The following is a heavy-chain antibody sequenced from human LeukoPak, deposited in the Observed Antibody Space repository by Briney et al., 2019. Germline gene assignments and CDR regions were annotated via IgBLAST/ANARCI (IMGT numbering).Heavy chain of an antibody. CDR1: GGSISSYY. Sequence: APETLSLTCTVSGGSISSYYWSWIRQPPGKGLEWIGYIYYSGSTNYNPSLKSRVTISVDTSKNQFSLKLSSVTAADTAVYYCARHGYSGYDYGIYYYYYGMDVWGQGTTVTVSS. J-gene: IGHJ6*02. CDR3: ARHGYSGYDYGIYYYYYGMDV. V-gene: IGHV4-59*08. D-gene: IGHD5-12*01. CDR2: IYYSGST.